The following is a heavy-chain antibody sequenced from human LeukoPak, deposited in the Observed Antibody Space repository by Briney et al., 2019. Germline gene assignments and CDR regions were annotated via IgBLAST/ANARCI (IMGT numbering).Heavy chain of an antibody. J-gene: IGHJ5*02. CDR2: IIPIFGTA. V-gene: IGHV1-69*13. Sequence: SVKVSCKASGGTFSSYAISWVRQAPGQGLEWMGGIIPIFGTANYAQKFQGRVTITADESTSTAYMELSSLRSEDTAVYYCARGGFDYYGSGSYRFDPWGQGTLVTVSS. D-gene: IGHD3-10*01. CDR3: ARGGFDYYGSGSYRFDP. CDR1: GGTFSSYA.